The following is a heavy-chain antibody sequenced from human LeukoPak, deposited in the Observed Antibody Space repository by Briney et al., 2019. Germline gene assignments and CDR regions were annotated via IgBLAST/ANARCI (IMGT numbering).Heavy chain of an antibody. Sequence: SETLSLTCSVSGGSISSSRSYWGWIRQTPGKGLEWVGSIYYNGDTYYNPSFKSRVSMSVDTAKNQISLILTSVTAADTAVYYCARDDLARLGEFYMDVWGKGTTVTIS. CDR2: IYYNGDT. V-gene: IGHV4-39*07. J-gene: IGHJ6*03. CDR3: ARDDLARLGEFYMDV. CDR1: GGSISSSRSY. D-gene: IGHD3-16*01.